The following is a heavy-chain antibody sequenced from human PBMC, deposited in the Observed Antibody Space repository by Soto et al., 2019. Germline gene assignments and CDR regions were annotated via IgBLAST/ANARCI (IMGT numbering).Heavy chain of an antibody. CDR1: GFTVSSNY. V-gene: IGHV3-53*02. Sequence: EVQLVETGGGLIQPGGSLRLSCAASGFTVSSNYMSWVRQAPGKGLEWVSVIYSGGSTYYADSVKGRFTISRDNSKNTLYLQMNSLRAEDTAVYYCARTTVPYNWFDPWGQGTLVTVSS. CDR3: ARTTVPYNWFDP. CDR2: IYSGGST. J-gene: IGHJ5*02. D-gene: IGHD4-17*01.